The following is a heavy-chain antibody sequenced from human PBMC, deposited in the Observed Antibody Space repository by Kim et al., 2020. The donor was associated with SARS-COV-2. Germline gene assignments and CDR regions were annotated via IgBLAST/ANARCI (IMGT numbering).Heavy chain of an antibody. CDR1: GFTFNTDG. D-gene: IGHD1-26*01. Sequence: GGSLRLSCAASGFTFNTDGIHWVRQAPGRGLEWVAVISYDGSHKYYADSVKGRVTISRDNSKNTVYLEMNNLRIEDTAVYYCAKSFSGSYFGYDYWGQGTLVTVSS. V-gene: IGHV3-30*18. CDR2: ISYDGSHK. J-gene: IGHJ4*02. CDR3: AKSFSGSYFGYDY.